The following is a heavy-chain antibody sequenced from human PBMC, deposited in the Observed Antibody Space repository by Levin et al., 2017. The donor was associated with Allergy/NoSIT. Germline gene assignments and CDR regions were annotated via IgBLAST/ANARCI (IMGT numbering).Heavy chain of an antibody. CDR3: ARGSDIHSWRFAY. CDR1: GGYISPYY. D-gene: IGHD3-3*02. CDR2: IYYSGTT. J-gene: IGHJ4*02. V-gene: IGHV4-59*01. Sequence: GSLRLSCTVSGGYISPYYWNWVWQSPKKGLEWIGYIYYSGTTHFNPSFESRVTMSVDTSKNQFSLSLRSVTAADTAIYYCARGSDIHSWRFAYWGQGSLVTVSS.